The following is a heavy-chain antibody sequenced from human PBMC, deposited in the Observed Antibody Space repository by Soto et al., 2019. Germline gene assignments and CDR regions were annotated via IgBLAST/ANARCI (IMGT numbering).Heavy chain of an antibody. D-gene: IGHD4-17*01. Sequence: QVQLVQSGAEVKKPGASVKVSCKASGYTFTSYGISWVRQAPGQGLEWMGWISAYNGNTNYAQKLQGRVTMTTDTSTSTAYMELRSLRSDDTAVYYCARDTHYYGDYVVGWFDPWGQGTQVTVSS. J-gene: IGHJ5*02. CDR1: GYTFTSYG. V-gene: IGHV1-18*01. CDR3: ARDTHYYGDYVVGWFDP. CDR2: ISAYNGNT.